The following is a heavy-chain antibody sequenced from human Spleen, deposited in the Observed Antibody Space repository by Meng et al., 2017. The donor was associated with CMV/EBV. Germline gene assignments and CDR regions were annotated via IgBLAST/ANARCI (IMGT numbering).Heavy chain of an antibody. Sequence: SETLSLTCAVYGGSFSGYYWSWIRQPPGKGLEWIGEINHSGSTNYNPSLKSGVTISIDTSKNQFSLKLGSVTAADTAVYYCAREYTLWHNYFDTWGQGTPVTVSS. CDR2: INHSGST. J-gene: IGHJ5*02. V-gene: IGHV4-34*01. D-gene: IGHD5-24*01. CDR3: AREYTLWHNYFDT. CDR1: GGSFSGYY.